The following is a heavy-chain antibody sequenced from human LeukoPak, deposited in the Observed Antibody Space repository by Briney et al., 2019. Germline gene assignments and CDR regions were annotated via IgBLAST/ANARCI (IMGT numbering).Heavy chain of an antibody. CDR2: IKPDGNEK. D-gene: IGHD4-17*01. J-gene: IGHJ6*02. V-gene: IGHV3-7*05. CDR1: GFTFSGYW. Sequence: PGGSLRLSCAASGFTFSGYWMSWVRQAPGKGLEWVANIKPDGNEKYYVDSVKGRLTISRDNARNSLYLQMNSLRAEDTAVYYCARDFYGPYYYYGMDVWGRGTTVTVS. CDR3: ARDFYGPYYYYGMDV.